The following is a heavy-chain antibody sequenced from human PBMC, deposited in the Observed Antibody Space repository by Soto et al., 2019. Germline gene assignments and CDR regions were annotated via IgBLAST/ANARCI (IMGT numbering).Heavy chain of an antibody. D-gene: IGHD2-21*01. CDR3: AKDWGWGFFGALDY. Sequence: EVQLLESGGGLVQPGGSLRLSCAASGFTFSSYAMSWVRQAPGKGLEWVSAISGSGGSTYYADSVKGRFTISRDNSKNTLYLQMNRLKAEETAVYYCAKDWGWGFFGALDYWGQGTLVTVSS. CDR1: GFTFSSYA. J-gene: IGHJ4*02. CDR2: ISGSGGST. V-gene: IGHV3-23*01.